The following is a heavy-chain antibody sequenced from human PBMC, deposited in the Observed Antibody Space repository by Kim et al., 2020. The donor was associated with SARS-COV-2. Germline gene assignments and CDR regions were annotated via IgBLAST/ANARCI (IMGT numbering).Heavy chain of an antibody. Sequence: AQKLQGRVTMTTDTSTSTAYMELRSLRSDDTAVYYCARDGLYSGGALYDYWGQGTLVTVSS. CDR3: ARDGLYSGGALYDY. J-gene: IGHJ4*02. V-gene: IGHV1-18*01. D-gene: IGHD1-26*01.